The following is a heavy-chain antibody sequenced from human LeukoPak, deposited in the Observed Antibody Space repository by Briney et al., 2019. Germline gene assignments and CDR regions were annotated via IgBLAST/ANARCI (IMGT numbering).Heavy chain of an antibody. CDR2: IKQDGSEK. J-gene: IGHJ4*02. Sequence: GGSLRLSCAGSGFTFSSYWMSWVRQAPGKGLEWVANIKQDGSEKYYVDSVKGRFTISRDNAKNSLYLQMNSLRAEDTAVYYCARDPDAIDYWGQGTLVTVSS. CDR3: ARDPDAIDY. V-gene: IGHV3-7*01. CDR1: GFTFSSYW.